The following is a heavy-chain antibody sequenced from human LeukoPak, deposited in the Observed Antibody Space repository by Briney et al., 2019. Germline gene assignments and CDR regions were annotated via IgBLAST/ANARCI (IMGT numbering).Heavy chain of an antibody. V-gene: IGHV1-69*04. D-gene: IGHD2-15*01. CDR1: GGTFSSYA. Sequence: GASVKVSCKASGGTFSSYAISWVRQAPGQGLEWMGRIIPILGIANYAQKFQGRVTITADKSTSTAYMELSSLRSEDTAVYYCARDRGCSGGSCTPQERTLDYWGQGTLVAVSS. CDR3: ARDRGCSGGSCTPQERTLDY. J-gene: IGHJ4*02. CDR2: IIPILGIA.